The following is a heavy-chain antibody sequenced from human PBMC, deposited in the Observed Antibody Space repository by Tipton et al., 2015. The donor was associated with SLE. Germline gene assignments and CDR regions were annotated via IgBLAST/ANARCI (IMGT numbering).Heavy chain of an antibody. CDR3: ARVRAMVVTWFDY. CDR1: GGSISSSSYY. J-gene: IGHJ4*02. CDR2: IYYSGST. Sequence: LRLSCTVSGGSISSSSYYWGWIRQPPGKGLEWIGSIYYSGSTYYNPSLKSRVTISVDTSKNQFSLKLSSVTAADTAVYYCARVRAMVVTWFDYWGQGTLVTVSS. D-gene: IGHD4-23*01. V-gene: IGHV4-39*07.